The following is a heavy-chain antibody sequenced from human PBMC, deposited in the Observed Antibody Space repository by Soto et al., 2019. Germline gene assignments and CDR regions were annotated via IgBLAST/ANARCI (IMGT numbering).Heavy chain of an antibody. Sequence: EVQLVESGGGLVQPGGSLRLSCAASGFSFSIYWMSWVRQAPGKGLEWVANIKEDGSEKYYVDSVKGRFTISRDNAENSLYLQMNSLRVEDTAVYYCARTKGAVAFDVWGQGTMVTGSS. J-gene: IGHJ3*01. V-gene: IGHV3-7*01. CDR3: ARTKGAVAFDV. CDR2: IKEDGSEK. D-gene: IGHD3-16*01. CDR1: GFSFSIYW.